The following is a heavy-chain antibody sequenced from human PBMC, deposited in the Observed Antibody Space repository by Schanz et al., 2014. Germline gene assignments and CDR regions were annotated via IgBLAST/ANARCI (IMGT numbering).Heavy chain of an antibody. CDR1: GYPFTSDD. J-gene: IGHJ6*02. V-gene: IGHV1-2*04. CDR2: INPNTGGT. D-gene: IGHD3-22*01. Sequence: QVQLVQSGAEVKKPGASVKVSCRASGYPFTSDDITWVRQAPGQGLEWMGWINPNTGGTNFAQKFQGWVTVTRDTSISTVYMELSRVTYEDTAVYYCARDDRAYYYSMDVWGQGTTVTVSS. CDR3: ARDDRAYYYSMDV.